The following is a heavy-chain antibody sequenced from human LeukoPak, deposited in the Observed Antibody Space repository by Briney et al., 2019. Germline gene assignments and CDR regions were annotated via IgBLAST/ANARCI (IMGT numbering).Heavy chain of an antibody. J-gene: IGHJ4*02. D-gene: IGHD6-19*01. CDR1: GYTLTELS. CDR2: FDPEDGET. CDR3: ASTQWRVGSDYFDY. Sequence: ASVKVSCKVSGYTLTELSMHWVRQAPGKGLEWMGGFDPEDGETIYAQKFQGRVTMTEDTSTDTAYMELSSLRSEDTAVYYCASTQWRVGSDYFDYWGQGTLVTVSS. V-gene: IGHV1-24*01.